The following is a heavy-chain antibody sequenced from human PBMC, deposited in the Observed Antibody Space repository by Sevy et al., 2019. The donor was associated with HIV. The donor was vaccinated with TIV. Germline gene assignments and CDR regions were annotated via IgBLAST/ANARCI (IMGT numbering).Heavy chain of an antibody. CDR2: MNPNSGNT. V-gene: IGHV1-8*03. Sequence: ASVKVSCKASGYTFTSYDINWVRQATGQGLEWMGWMNPNSGNTGYAQKFQGRVTITRNTSISTAYMELSSLRSEDTAVYYCARGNGFGESHKVHDAFDIWGQGTMVTVSS. D-gene: IGHD3-10*01. CDR3: ARGNGFGESHKVHDAFDI. J-gene: IGHJ3*02. CDR1: GYTFTSYD.